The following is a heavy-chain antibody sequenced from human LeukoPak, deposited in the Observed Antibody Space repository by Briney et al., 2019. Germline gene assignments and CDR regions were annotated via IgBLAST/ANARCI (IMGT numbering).Heavy chain of an antibody. V-gene: IGHV3-30*02. CDR3: AKGLWDRHWYFDL. J-gene: IGHJ2*01. CDR1: GFTFSSYG. Sequence: GGSLRLSCAASGFTFSSYGMHWVRQAPGKGLEWVAFIRYDGSNKYYADSVKGRFTISRDNSKNTLYLQMNSLRAEDTAVYYCAKGLWDRHWYFDLWGRGTLVTVSS. CDR2: IRYDGSNK. D-gene: IGHD2-21*01.